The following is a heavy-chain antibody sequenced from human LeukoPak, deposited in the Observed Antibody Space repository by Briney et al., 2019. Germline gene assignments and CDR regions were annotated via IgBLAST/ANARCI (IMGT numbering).Heavy chain of an antibody. CDR3: AKGPGTTGDAFDI. CDR2: ISGSGGST. D-gene: IGHD1-7*01. Sequence: QTGGSLRLSCAASGFTFSTYAMSWVRQAPGKGLEWVSGISGSGGSTYYADSVKGRFTISRDNSKNTLYLQMNSLRVEDTAVYYCAKGPGTTGDAFDIWGQGTMVTVSS. CDR1: GFTFSTYA. J-gene: IGHJ3*02. V-gene: IGHV3-23*01.